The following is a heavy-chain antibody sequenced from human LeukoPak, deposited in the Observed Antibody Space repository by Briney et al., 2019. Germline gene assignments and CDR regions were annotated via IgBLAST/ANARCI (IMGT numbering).Heavy chain of an antibody. Sequence: ASVKVSCKASGHTFNSYAINWVRQAPGQGLEWMGWINTNTGNPTYAQGFTGRFVFSLDTSVSTAFLQISSLKAEDTAVYFCARDAPGELLAYFDCWGQGTLVTVSS. CDR3: ARDAPGELLAYFDC. CDR2: INTNTGNP. V-gene: IGHV7-4-1*02. J-gene: IGHJ4*02. D-gene: IGHD3-10*01. CDR1: GHTFNSYA.